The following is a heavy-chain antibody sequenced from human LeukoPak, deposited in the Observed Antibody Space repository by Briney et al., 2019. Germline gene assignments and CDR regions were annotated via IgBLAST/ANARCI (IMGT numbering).Heavy chain of an antibody. CDR3: TTDLKESGSDTTTGFQY. V-gene: IGHV3-48*01. CDR1: GFTFSTYS. J-gene: IGHJ4*02. CDR2: ISSSSSTM. D-gene: IGHD1-26*01. Sequence: GGSLRLSCAASGFTFSTYSMNWVRQAPGKGLEWISYISSSSSTMYYADSVKGRLTISRDNAKNTLYLQVNSLKVEDTAVYYCTTDLKESGSDTTTGFQYWGQGTLVTVSS.